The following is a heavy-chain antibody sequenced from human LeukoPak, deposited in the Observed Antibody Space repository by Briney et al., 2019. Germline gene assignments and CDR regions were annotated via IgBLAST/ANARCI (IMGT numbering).Heavy chain of an antibody. V-gene: IGHV4-39*07. CDR2: IYYSGST. D-gene: IGHD1-26*01. CDR3: ARDYVFRQWELQD. J-gene: IGHJ4*02. Sequence: SETLSLTCTVSGGSISSSSYYWGWIHQPPGKGLEWIGSIYYSGSTYYNPSLKSRVTISVDTSKNQFSLKLSSVTAADTAVYYCARDYVFRQWELQDWGQGTLVTVSS. CDR1: GGSISSSSYY.